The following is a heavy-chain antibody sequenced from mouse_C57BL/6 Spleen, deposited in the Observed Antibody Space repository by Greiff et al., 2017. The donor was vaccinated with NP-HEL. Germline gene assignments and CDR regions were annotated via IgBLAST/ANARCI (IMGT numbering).Heavy chain of an antibody. CDR2: IYPGDGDT. CDR3: ARGDYGSFFDY. Sequence: VQLQESGAELVKPGASVKISCKASGYAFSSYWMNWVKQRPGKGLEWIGQIYPGDGDTNYNGKFKGKATLTADKSSSTAYMQLSSLTSEDSAVYFCARGDYGSFFDYWGQGTTLTVSS. V-gene: IGHV1-80*01. J-gene: IGHJ2*01. D-gene: IGHD1-1*01. CDR1: GYAFSSYW.